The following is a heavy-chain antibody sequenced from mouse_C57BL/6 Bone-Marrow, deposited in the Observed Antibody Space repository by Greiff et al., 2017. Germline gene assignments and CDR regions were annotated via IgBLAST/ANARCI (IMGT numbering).Heavy chain of an antibody. CDR2: IYPGDGDT. CDR3: ARDSSGPEAMDY. CDR1: GYAFSSYW. V-gene: IGHV1-80*01. D-gene: IGHD3-2*02. Sequence: QVQLQQSGAELVKPGASVKISCKASGYAFSSYWMNWVKQRPGKGLEWIGQIYPGDGDTNYNGKFKGKATLTADKSSSTAYMQLSSLTSEDSAVYFCARDSSGPEAMDYWGQGTSVTVSS. J-gene: IGHJ4*01.